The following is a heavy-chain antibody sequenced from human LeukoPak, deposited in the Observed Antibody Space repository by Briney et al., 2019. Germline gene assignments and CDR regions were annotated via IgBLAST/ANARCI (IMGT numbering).Heavy chain of an antibody. Sequence: SETLSLTCTVSGGSISSYYWSWIRQPAGRGLEWIGRIYTSGSTNYNPSLKSRVTMSVDTSKNQFSLKLSSVTAADTAVYYCARDTYSYGYSYYYMDVWGKGTTVTISS. J-gene: IGHJ6*03. V-gene: IGHV4-4*07. CDR3: ARDTYSYGYSYYYMDV. CDR1: GGSISSYY. CDR2: IYTSGST. D-gene: IGHD5-18*01.